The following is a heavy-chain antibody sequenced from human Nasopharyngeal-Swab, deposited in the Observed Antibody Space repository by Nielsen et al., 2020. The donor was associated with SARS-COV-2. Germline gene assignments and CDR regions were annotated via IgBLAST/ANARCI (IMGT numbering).Heavy chain of an antibody. CDR1: GFIFSNYA. CDR3: AKEECTGISCIRGFDY. V-gene: IGHV3-30*02. Sequence: GGSLRLSCAASGFIFSNYAMQWVRQAPGKGLEWVAFLRHDGSNKRYADSVKGRFTISRDNSKNALYLEMNSLRAEDTAVYYCAKEECTGISCIRGFDYWGQGTLVTVSS. D-gene: IGHD2-2*01. J-gene: IGHJ4*02. CDR2: LRHDGSNK.